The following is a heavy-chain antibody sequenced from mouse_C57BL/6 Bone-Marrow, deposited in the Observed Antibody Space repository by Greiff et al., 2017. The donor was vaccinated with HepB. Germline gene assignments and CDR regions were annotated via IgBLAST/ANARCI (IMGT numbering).Heavy chain of an antibody. V-gene: IGHV5-16*01. CDR2: INYDGSST. CDR3: ASGAWFAY. J-gene: IGHJ3*01. CDR1: GFTFSDYS. Sequence: EVKLVESEGGLVQPGSSLKLSCTASGFTFSDYSMAWVRQVPETGLEWVANINYDGSSTYYLDSLKSRFIISIDNAKNILYLQMSSLKSEDTATYYCASGAWFAYWGQGTLVTVSA.